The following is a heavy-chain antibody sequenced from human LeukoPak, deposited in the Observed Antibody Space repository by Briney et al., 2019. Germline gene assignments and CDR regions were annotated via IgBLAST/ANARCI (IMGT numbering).Heavy chain of an antibody. CDR3: ARGRFGELYFDY. Sequence: GGPLRLSCAASGFTFSSYAMSWVRQAPGKGLEWVSVIYSGGSTYYADSVKGRFTISRDNSKNTLYLQMNSLRAEDTAVYYCARGRFGELYFDYWGQGTLVTVSS. D-gene: IGHD3-10*01. V-gene: IGHV3-66*01. CDR2: IYSGGST. J-gene: IGHJ4*02. CDR1: GFTFSSYA.